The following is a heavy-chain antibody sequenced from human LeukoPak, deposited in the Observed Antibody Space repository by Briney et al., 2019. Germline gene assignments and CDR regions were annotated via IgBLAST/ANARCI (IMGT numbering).Heavy chain of an antibody. CDR1: GLTFGSHG. J-gene: IGHJ6*03. Sequence: GGSLRLSCAASGLTFGSHGMSWVRQAPGKVLEWVSTISGSGGTTHYPDSAKGRFTVSRDNSKHTLYLQMNSLRVDDTAIYYCAKSGILYSYYMDVWGKGTTVTVSS. CDR3: AKSGILYSYYMDV. V-gene: IGHV3-23*01. D-gene: IGHD1-14*01. CDR2: ISGSGGTT.